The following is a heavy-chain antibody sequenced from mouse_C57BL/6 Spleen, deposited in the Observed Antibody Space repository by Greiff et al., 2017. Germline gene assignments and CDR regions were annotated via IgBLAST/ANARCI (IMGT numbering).Heavy chain of an antibody. J-gene: IGHJ2*01. CDR2: IHPNSGST. Sequence: QVQLQQPGAELVKPGASVKLSCKASGYTFTSYWMHWVKQRPGQGLEWIGMIHPNSGSTNYNEKFKSKATLTVDKSSSTAYMQLSSLTSEDSAVYYCARSAPDYGSSYAYFDYWGQGTTLSVSS. D-gene: IGHD1-1*01. CDR3: ARSAPDYGSSYAYFDY. V-gene: IGHV1-64*01. CDR1: GYTFTSYW.